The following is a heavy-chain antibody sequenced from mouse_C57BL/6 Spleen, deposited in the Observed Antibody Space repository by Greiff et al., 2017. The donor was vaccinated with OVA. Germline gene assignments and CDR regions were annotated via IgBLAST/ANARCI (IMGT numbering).Heavy chain of an antibody. J-gene: IGHJ2*01. CDR2: INPGSGGT. CDR1: GYAFTNYL. V-gene: IGHV1-54*01. CDR3: ASLITAVVATGFDY. Sequence: VQLQQSGAELVRPGTSVKVSCKASGYAFTNYLIEWVKQRPGQGLEWIGVINPGSGGTNYNEKFKGKATLTADKSSSTAYMQLSSLTSEDSAVYFCASLITAVVATGFDYWGQGTTLTASS. D-gene: IGHD1-1*01.